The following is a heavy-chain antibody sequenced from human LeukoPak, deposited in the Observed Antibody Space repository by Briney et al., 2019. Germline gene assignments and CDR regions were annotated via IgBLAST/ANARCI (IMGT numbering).Heavy chain of an antibody. V-gene: IGHV4-59*01. D-gene: IGHD6-6*01. CDR2: IYYSGST. CDR3: ARTSIAARRANAFDI. J-gene: IGHJ3*02. Sequence: SETLSLTCTVSGGSISSYYWSWIRQPPGKGLEWIGYIYYSGSTNYNPSLKSRVTISVDTSKNQFSLKLSSVTAADTAVYYCARTSIAARRANAFDIWGQGTMVTVSS. CDR1: GGSISSYY.